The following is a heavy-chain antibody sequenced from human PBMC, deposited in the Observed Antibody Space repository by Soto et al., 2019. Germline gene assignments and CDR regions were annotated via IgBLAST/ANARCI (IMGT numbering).Heavy chain of an antibody. Sequence: PGGSLRLSCAASGFTFSSYGMHWVRQAPGKGLEWVAVISYDGSNKYYADSVKGRFTISRDNSKNTLYLQMNSLRAEDTAVYYCVFGELLFSFAYWGQGTLVTVSS. CDR3: VFGELLFSFAY. V-gene: IGHV3-30*03. CDR1: GFTFSSYG. D-gene: IGHD3-10*02. J-gene: IGHJ4*02. CDR2: ISYDGSNK.